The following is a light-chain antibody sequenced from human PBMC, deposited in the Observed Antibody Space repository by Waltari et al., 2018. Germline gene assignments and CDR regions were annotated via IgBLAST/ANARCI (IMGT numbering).Light chain of an antibody. J-gene: IGKJ4*01. CDR1: QSINSY. CDR2: AAS. Sequence: DIQMTQSPSSLSESIGDRVTITCRASQSINSYLNWYQQKPGKAPKVLIFAASSLQSGVPSRFSGSGSGTDFTLTISSLQPEDFATYSCQQSYRTPLTFGGWTKVEIK. CDR3: QQSYRTPLT. V-gene: IGKV1-39*01.